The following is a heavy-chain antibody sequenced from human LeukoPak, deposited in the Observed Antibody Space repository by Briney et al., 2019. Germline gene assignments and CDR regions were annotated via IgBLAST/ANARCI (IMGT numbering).Heavy chain of an antibody. CDR2: IYYSGST. D-gene: IGHD1-1*01. CDR1: GGSISSYY. CDR3: ARRYNWNDSFDP. V-gene: IGHV4-59*01. J-gene: IGHJ5*02. Sequence: SETLSLTCTVSGGSISSYYWSWLRQPPGKGLEWIGYIYYSGSTNYNPSLKSRVTISVDPSKNQFSLKLSSVTAADTAVYYCARRYNWNDSFDPWGQGTLVTVSS.